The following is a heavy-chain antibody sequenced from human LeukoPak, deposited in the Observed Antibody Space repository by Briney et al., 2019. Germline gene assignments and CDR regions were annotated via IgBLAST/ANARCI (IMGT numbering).Heavy chain of an antibody. V-gene: IGHV4-4*07. CDR3: ARDPVKLGDDYGMDV. CDR2: IYTSGST. CDR1: GGSISSYY. J-gene: IGHJ6*02. Sequence: SETLSLTCTVSGGSISSYYWSWIRQPAGKGLEWIGRIYTSGSTNYNPSLKSRVTMSVDTSKNQFSLKLSSVTAADTAVYYCARDPVKLGDDYGMDVWGQGTTVTVSS. D-gene: IGHD7-27*01.